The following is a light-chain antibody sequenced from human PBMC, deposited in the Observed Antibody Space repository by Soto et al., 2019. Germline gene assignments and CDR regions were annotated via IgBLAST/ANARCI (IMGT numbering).Light chain of an antibody. CDR1: QSVSSSY. CDR3: QKDGSSPIT. CDR2: GAS. V-gene: IGKV3-20*01. Sequence: EIVLTQSPGTLSLSPGERATLSCRASQSVSSSYLAWYQQKPGQAPRLLIYGASSSATGIPYRFSGSGSGTDFTLTISRLETEDFAVYYCQKDGSSPITFGQGTRLEIK. J-gene: IGKJ5*01.